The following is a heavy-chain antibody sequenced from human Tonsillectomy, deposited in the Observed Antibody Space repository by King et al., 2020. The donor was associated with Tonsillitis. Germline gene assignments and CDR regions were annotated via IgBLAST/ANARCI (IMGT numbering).Heavy chain of an antibody. V-gene: IGHV3-9*01. D-gene: IGHD3-9*01. J-gene: IGHJ4*02. CDR2: ISWNSGSI. Sequence: VQLVESGGGLVQPGRSLRLSCAASGFTFDDYAMHWVRQAPGKGLEWVSGISWNSGSIGYADSVKGRFTNSRDNAKNSLYLQMNSLRAEDTALYYCAKDTHYDILTGYSDNWGQGTLVTVSS. CDR3: AKDTHYDILTGYSDN. CDR1: GFTFDDYA.